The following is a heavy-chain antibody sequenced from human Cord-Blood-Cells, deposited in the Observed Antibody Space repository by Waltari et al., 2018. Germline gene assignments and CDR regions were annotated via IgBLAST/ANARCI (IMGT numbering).Heavy chain of an antibody. J-gene: IGHJ3*02. Sequence: QLQLQESGPGLVKPSETLSLTCTVSGGSISSSSYYWGWIRKPPGKGLEWIGSIYYSGSTYYNPSLKSRVTISVDTSKNQFSLKLSSVTAADTAVYYCAREGAWIQLWFFAFDIWGQGTMVTVSS. CDR3: AREGAWIQLWFFAFDI. CDR1: GGSISSSSYY. V-gene: IGHV4-39*02. D-gene: IGHD5-18*01. CDR2: IYYSGST.